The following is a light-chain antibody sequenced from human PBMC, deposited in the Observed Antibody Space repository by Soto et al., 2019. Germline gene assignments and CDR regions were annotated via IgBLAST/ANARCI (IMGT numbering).Light chain of an antibody. CDR3: QQRSDWPPIT. V-gene: IGKV3D-20*02. J-gene: IGKJ5*01. CDR2: GAS. CDR1: QSVSSSY. Sequence: ESVFTQSPEPLSFSPGERATLSCRSSQSVSSSYLAWYQQKPGQAPRLLIYGASSRATGIPDRFSGSGSGTDFTLTISSLEPEDFAVYYCQQRSDWPPITVGQGARLEIK.